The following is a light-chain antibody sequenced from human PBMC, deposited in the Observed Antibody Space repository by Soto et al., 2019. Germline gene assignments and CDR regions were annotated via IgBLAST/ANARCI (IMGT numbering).Light chain of an antibody. Sequence: QSVLTQPPSASGTPGQRVTISCSGSSSNIGSNTVNWYQQLQGTAPQLLIYGQNHRPSGVPVRFSVSKSGTSASLAISGLESEDEAEYDCAVWDDSLDGRVFGGGTKLTVL. CDR3: AVWDDSLDGRV. CDR2: GQN. V-gene: IGLV1-44*01. CDR1: SSNIGSNT. J-gene: IGLJ2*01.